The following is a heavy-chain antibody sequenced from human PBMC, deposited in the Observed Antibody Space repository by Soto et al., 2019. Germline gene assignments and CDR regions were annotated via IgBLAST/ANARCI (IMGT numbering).Heavy chain of an antibody. CDR2: ISGSGGST. V-gene: IGHV3-23*01. D-gene: IGHD4-17*01. Sequence: GGSLRLSCAASGFTFSSYAMSWVRQAPGKGLEWVSAISGSGGSTYYADSVKGRFTISRDNSKNTLYLQMNSLRAEGTAVYYCANVFITLTTHDSSRIIDYRGQGTLVTVSA. CDR3: ANVFITLTTHDSSRIIDY. J-gene: IGHJ4*02. CDR1: GFTFSSYA.